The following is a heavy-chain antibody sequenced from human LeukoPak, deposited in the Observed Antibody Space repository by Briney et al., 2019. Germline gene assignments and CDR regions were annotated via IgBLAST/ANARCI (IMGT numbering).Heavy chain of an antibody. Sequence: GRSLRLSCAASGFTFSSYGMHWVRQAPGKGLEWVAVISYDGSNKYYADSVKGRFTISRDNSKNTVYLQVNSLRAEDTAVYYCARDRYDFWSGYPGPNFDYWGQGTLVTVSS. V-gene: IGHV3-30*03. CDR2: ISYDGSNK. CDR1: GFTFSSYG. CDR3: ARDRYDFWSGYPGPNFDY. J-gene: IGHJ4*02. D-gene: IGHD3-3*01.